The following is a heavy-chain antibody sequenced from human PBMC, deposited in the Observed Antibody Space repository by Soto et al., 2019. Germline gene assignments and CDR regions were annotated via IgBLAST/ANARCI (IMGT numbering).Heavy chain of an antibody. Sequence: SETLSLTCSVSGGSMRSEGYYWSWIRQHPGKGLEWIGYIYYSGLIDYNPSLKSRLTISVDKSKNEFYLKMRSVTAADTAVYSCACRRGFIGYPGDWGQGTLVTVSS. CDR2: IYYSGLI. D-gene: IGHD5-12*01. CDR3: ACRRGFIGYPGD. CDR1: GGSMRSEGYY. J-gene: IGHJ4*02. V-gene: IGHV4-31*03.